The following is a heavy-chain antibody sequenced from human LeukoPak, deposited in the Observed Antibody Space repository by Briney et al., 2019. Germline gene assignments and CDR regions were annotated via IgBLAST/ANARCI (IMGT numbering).Heavy chain of an antibody. CDR3: ARALSYYYGSGPFDY. D-gene: IGHD3-10*01. J-gene: IGHJ4*02. CDR1: GYTFTSYG. CDR2: ISAYNGNT. V-gene: IGHV1-18*01. Sequence: GASVKVSCKASGYTFTSYGISWVRQAPGQGLEWMGWISAYNGNTNYAQKLQGRVTMTTDTSTSTAYMELRSLRSDDTAVYYCARALSYYYGSGPFDYWGQGTLVTVSS.